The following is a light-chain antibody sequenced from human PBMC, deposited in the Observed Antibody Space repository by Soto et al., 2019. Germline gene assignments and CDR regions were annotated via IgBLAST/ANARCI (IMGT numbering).Light chain of an antibody. CDR3: QQYNNWPQT. CDR2: GAS. V-gene: IGKV3-15*01. CDR1: HSVRSN. Sequence: EIVLTQSPGTMSVSRGERSTLSYMASHSVRSNLAWYRQKPGQAPRRLIYGASTRATGIPARFSGSGSGTEYTLTISSLQSEDFAVYYCQQYNNWPQTFGQGTKVDIK. J-gene: IGKJ1*01.